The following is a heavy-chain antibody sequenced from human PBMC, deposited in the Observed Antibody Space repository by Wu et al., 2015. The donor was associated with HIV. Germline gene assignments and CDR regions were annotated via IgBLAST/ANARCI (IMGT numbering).Heavy chain of an antibody. Sequence: QVQLVQSGAEVKKPGSSVKVSCKASGGTFSSYAINWVRQATGQGLEWVGWMNPNSGNTGYAQKFQGRVTMTRDTSISTAYMELSSLRSDDTAVYYCARQRAYTSGWYIYDHWGQGTLVTVSS. CDR2: MNPNSGNT. D-gene: IGHD6-19*01. CDR1: GGTFSSYA. V-gene: IGHV1-8*02. CDR3: ARQRAYTSGWYIYDH. J-gene: IGHJ5*02.